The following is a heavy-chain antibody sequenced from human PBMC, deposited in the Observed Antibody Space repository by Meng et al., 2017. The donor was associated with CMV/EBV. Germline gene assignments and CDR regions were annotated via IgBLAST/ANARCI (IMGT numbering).Heavy chain of an antibody. V-gene: IGHV3-23*01. Sequence: GESLKISCAASGFTFSSYAMSWVRQAPGKGLEWVSAISGSGGSTYYADSVKGRFTISRDNSKNTLYLQMNSLRAEDTAVYYCANLRDSYNYWMLGLTINDYWGQGTLVTVSS. D-gene: IGHD5-24*01. J-gene: IGHJ4*02. CDR3: ANLRDSYNYWMLGLTINDY. CDR2: ISGSGGST. CDR1: GFTFSSYA.